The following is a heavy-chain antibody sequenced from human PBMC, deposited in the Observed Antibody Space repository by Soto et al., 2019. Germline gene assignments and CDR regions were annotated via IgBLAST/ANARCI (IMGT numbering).Heavy chain of an antibody. Sequence: QVQLQESGPGLVKPSQTLSLTCTVSGGSISSGGYYWNWIRQHPGKGLESIGYSYYSGNTYYNPGLERPVTISVGTSKNQFSLRLSSVTAAVTAVSYCARDPQYTDTSGCYVASGNFDYWGQGSLVTVSS. V-gene: IGHV4-31*01. D-gene: IGHD3-22*01. CDR2: SYYSGNT. J-gene: IGHJ4*02. CDR3: ARDPQYTDTSGCYVASGNFDY. CDR1: GGSISSGGYY.